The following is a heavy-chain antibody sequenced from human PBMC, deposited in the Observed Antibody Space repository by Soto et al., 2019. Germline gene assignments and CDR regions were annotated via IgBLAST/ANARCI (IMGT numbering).Heavy chain of an antibody. CDR3: ALRKPGGFFDY. J-gene: IGHJ4*02. D-gene: IGHD3-16*01. Sequence: GGSLRLSCAASGFTFSTYAMSWVRQAPGKGLDWVSAIGASGAGTYYADSVKGRFTISRDNSKNTLHLQMNNLRAEDTAVYYCALRKPGGFFDYWGQGTLVTVSS. V-gene: IGHV3-23*01. CDR2: IGASGAGT. CDR1: GFTFSTYA.